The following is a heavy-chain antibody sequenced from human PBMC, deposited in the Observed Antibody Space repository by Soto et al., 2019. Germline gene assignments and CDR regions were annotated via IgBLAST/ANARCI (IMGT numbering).Heavy chain of an antibody. CDR3: AKDNIGVPAAQLDY. CDR2: ISWNSGSI. Sequence: SLRLSCAASGFTFDDYAMHWVRQAPGKGLEWVSGISWNSGSIGYADSVKGRFTISRDNAKNSLYLQMNSLRAEDTALYYCAKDNIGVPAAQLDYWGQGPLATVSS. J-gene: IGHJ4*02. D-gene: IGHD2-2*01. V-gene: IGHV3-9*01. CDR1: GFTFDDYA.